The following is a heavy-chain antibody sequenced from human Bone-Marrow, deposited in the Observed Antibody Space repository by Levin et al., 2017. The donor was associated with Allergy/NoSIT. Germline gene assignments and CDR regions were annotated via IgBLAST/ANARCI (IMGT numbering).Heavy chain of an antibody. CDR1: GGSFRGYY. Sequence: SQTLSLTCAVYGGSFRGYYWSWIRQPPGKGLEWIGEINHSGSTNYNPSLKSRVTISVDTSKNQFSLKLSSVTAADTAVYYCARGRSSRAFFYYYYYMDVWGKGTTVTVSS. D-gene: IGHD6-13*01. V-gene: IGHV4-34*01. CDR2: INHSGST. J-gene: IGHJ6*03. CDR3: ARGRSSRAFFYYYYYMDV.